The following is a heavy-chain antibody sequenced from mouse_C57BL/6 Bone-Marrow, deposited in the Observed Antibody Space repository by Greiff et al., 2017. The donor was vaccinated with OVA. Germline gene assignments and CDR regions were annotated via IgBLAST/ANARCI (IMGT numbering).Heavy chain of an antibody. D-gene: IGHD1-1*01. CDR3: ARHPYYYGSSYHFDY. CDR2: ISSGGSYT. V-gene: IGHV5-6*01. Sequence: EVQLVESGGDLVKPGGSLKLSCAASGFTFSSYGMSWVRQTPDKRLEWVATISSGGSYTYYPDSVKGRFTISRDNAKNTLYLQMSSLKSEDTAMYYCARHPYYYGSSYHFDYWGQGTTLTVSS. J-gene: IGHJ2*01. CDR1: GFTFSSYG.